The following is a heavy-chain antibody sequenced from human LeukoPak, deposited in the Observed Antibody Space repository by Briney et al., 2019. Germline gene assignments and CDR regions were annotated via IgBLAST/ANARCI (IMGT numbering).Heavy chain of an antibody. D-gene: IGHD5-24*01. V-gene: IGHV3-53*01. J-gene: IGHJ4*02. CDR2: IFSNGDA. Sequence: GGSLRLSCTASEFTVSRNYMLWARQAPGKGLEWVSLIFSNGDAHYADSVKGRFTISRDTSKNAVSLQMNSLRVEDTAMYYCTRHQMHYWGQGTLVTVSS. CDR1: EFTVSRNY. CDR3: TRHQMHY.